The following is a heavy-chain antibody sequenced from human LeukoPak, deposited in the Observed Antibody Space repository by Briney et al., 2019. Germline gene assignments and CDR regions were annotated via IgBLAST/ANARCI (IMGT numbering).Heavy chain of an antibody. V-gene: IGHV3-30*04. CDR2: ISYDGRNT. CDR1: GFFFSSYA. D-gene: IGHD5-12*01. J-gene: IGHJ4*02. Sequence: GGSLRLSCAASGFFFSSYAMHWVRQAPGKGLEWVAVISYDGRNTDYADSVKGRFTISRDNSKNALYLQMNSLRAEDTAVYYCAKGGWLRYFDYWGQGTLVTVSS. CDR3: AKGGWLRYFDY.